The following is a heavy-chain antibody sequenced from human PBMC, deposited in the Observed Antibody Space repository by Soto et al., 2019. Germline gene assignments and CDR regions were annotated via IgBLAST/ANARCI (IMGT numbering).Heavy chain of an antibody. J-gene: IGHJ4*02. CDR3: AAQHIAAPFFY. V-gene: IGHV4-38-2*01. CDR2: IYHSGST. CDR1: CYSIINGYY. Sequence: SETLSLTCAFSCYSIINGYYWGWIRQPPGKGLEWIGSIYHSGSTYYNPSLKSRVTISVDTSKNQFSLKLSSVTAADTAVYYCAAQHIAAPFFYWGQGTLVTVSS. D-gene: IGHD6-6*01.